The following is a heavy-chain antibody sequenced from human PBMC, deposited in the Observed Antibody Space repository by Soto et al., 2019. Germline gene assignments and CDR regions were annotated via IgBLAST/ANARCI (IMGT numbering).Heavy chain of an antibody. D-gene: IGHD3-10*01. V-gene: IGHV1-3*01. J-gene: IGHJ6*02. CDR2: INAGNGNT. CDR3: ARVREVIGLKYYYGMDV. Sequence: QVQLVQSGAEVKKPGASVKVSCKASGYTFTSYAMHWVRQAPGQRLEWMGWINAGNGNTKYSQKFQSRITITRDTSASTAYMELSSLRSEDTAVYYCARVREVIGLKYYYGMDVWGQGTTVTVSS. CDR1: GYTFTSYA.